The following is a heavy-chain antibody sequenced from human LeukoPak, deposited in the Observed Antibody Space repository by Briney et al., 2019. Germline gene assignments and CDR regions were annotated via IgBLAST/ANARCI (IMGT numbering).Heavy chain of an antibody. CDR1: GGSISSYY. J-gene: IGHJ5*02. CDR3: ARGLWFGELFWFDP. CDR2: IYYSGST. D-gene: IGHD3-10*01. Sequence: PSETLSLTCTVSGGSISSYYWSWIRQPPGKGLEWIGYIYYSGSTNYNPSLKSRVTISVDTSKNQFSLKLSSVTAADMAVYYCARGLWFGELFWFDPWGQGTLVTVSS. V-gene: IGHV4-59*01.